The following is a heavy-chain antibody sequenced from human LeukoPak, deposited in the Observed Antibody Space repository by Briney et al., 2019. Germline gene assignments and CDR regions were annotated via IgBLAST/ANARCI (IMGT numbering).Heavy chain of an antibody. V-gene: IGHV4-30-4*08. Sequence: PSETLSLTCTVSGGSISSGVYCWSWIRQRPGEGLQWIGYIYYSGSTYYNPSLKSRVTISVDTSKNQFSLKLSSVTAADTAVYYCARASLVHLDYWGQGTLVTVSS. J-gene: IGHJ4*02. CDR1: GGSISSGVYC. CDR2: IYYSGST. CDR3: ARASLVHLDY. D-gene: IGHD1-1*01.